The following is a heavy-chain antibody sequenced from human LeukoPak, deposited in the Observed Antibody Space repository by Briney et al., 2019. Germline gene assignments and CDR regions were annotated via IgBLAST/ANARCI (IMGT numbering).Heavy chain of an antibody. Sequence: PSETLSLTCTVSGGSISSSSYYWGWIRQPPGKGLEWIGSIYYSGSTYYNPSLKSRVTISVDTSKNQFSLKLSSVTAADTAVYYCARSSSGGSWLLFDYWGQGTLVTVSS. D-gene: IGHD2-15*01. V-gene: IGHV4-39*07. CDR3: ARSSSGGSWLLFDY. CDR1: GGSISSSSYY. J-gene: IGHJ4*02. CDR2: IYYSGST.